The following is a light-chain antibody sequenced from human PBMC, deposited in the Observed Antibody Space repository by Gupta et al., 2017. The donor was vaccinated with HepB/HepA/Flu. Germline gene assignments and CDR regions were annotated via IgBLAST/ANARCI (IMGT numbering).Light chain of an antibody. J-gene: IGKJ1*01. CDR2: GAS. CDR3: QQYGSSRWT. Sequence: EIVLTQSPGTLSLSPGERATLSCRASQSVSSSYLAWYQQKPGQAPRLLIYGASSRATGIPDRISGSGSGTDFTLTISRLEPEDFAVYECQQYGSSRWTFGQGTKVEIK. V-gene: IGKV3-20*01. CDR1: QSVSSSY.